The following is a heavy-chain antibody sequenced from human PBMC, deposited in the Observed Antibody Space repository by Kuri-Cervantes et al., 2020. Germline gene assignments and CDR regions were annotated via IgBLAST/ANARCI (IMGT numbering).Heavy chain of an antibody. CDR3: ARTRYDILTGYFHYYYGMDV. CDR1: GGSISSSSYY. Sequence: GSLRLSCTVSGGSISSSSYYWGWIRQPPGKGLEWIGSIYYSGSTYYNPSLKSRVTISVDTSKNQFSLKLSSVTAADTAVYYCARTRYDILTGYFHYYYGMDVWGQGTTVTVSS. D-gene: IGHD3-9*01. J-gene: IGHJ6*02. V-gene: IGHV4-39*07. CDR2: IYYSGST.